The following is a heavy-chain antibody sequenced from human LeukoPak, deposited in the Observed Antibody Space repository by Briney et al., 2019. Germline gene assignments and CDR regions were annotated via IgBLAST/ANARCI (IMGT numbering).Heavy chain of an antibody. D-gene: IGHD3-10*01. Sequence: KPSETLSLTCAVYGGSFSGYYWSWIRQPPGKGLEWIGEINDSGSTNYNPSLKSRVTISVDTSKNQFSLKLSSVTAADTAVYYCARGYGSGSYHYYYYYGMDVWGKGTTVTVSS. CDR2: INDSGST. CDR1: GGSFSGYY. V-gene: IGHV4-34*01. CDR3: ARGYGSGSYHYYYYYGMDV. J-gene: IGHJ6*04.